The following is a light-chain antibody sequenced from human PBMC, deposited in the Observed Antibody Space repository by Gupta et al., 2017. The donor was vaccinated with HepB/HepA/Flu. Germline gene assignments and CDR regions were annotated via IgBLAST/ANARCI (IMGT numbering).Light chain of an antibody. CDR1: SNNVDYQG. J-gene: IGLJ3*02. Sequence: QAGLTQPPSVSKGLRQTATPTCTGNSNNVDYQGAAWLQQHQGHPPKLLSYRNNKRPSGISERFSASRSGETASLTITGLQPEDEADYYCSAWDNSLSAWVFGGGTKLTVL. V-gene: IGLV10-54*04. CDR3: SAWDNSLSAWV. CDR2: RNN.